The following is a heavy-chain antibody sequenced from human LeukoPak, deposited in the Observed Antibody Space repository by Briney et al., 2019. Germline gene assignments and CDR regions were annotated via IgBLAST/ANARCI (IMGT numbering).Heavy chain of an antibody. CDR1: GGSISSSSYY. D-gene: IGHD6-19*01. J-gene: IGHJ3*02. V-gene: IGHV4-39*07. CDR2: IYYSGST. Sequence: SETLSLTCTVSGGSISSSSYYWGWIRQPPGKGLEWIGSIYYSGSTYYNPSLRSRVTISVDRSKNQFSLKLSSVTAADTAVYYCAREITVEAFDIWGQGTMVTVSS. CDR3: AREITVEAFDI.